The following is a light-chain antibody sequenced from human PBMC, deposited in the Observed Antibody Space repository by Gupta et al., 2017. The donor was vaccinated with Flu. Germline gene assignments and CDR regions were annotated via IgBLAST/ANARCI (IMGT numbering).Light chain of an antibody. Sequence: SSELTQDPAVSVALGQTVRLTCHGDILRSYYASWYQQKPGQAPVLVIFGQNNRPSGIPDRFSGSTSGNTASLTVTGAQAADEADYYCYYRDFFAGGTKLTVL. CDR2: GQN. CDR3: YYRDF. V-gene: IGLV3-19*01. CDR1: ILRSYY. J-gene: IGLJ2*01.